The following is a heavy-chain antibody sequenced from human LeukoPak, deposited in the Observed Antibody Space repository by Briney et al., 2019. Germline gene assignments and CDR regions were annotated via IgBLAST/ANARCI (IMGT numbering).Heavy chain of an antibody. CDR3: ARDITMIVVASDAFDI. D-gene: IGHD3-22*01. CDR1: GFTFSSYS. CDR2: ISSSSSYI. V-gene: IGHV3-21*01. J-gene: IGHJ3*02. Sequence: PGGSLRLSCAASGFTFSSYSMNWVRQAPGKGLEWVSSISSSSSYIYYADSVKGRFTISRDNAKNSLYLQMNSLRAEDTAVYYCARDITMIVVASDAFDIWGQGTMSPSLQ.